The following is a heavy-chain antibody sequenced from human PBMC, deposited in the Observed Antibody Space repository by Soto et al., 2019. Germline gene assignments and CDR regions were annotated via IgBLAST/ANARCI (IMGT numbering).Heavy chain of an antibody. CDR1: GYTFTRYG. V-gene: IGHV1-18*01. Sequence: QVQLVQSGAEVKNPGASVKVSCKASGYTFTRYGIVWARQAPGQRLEWMGWINTYNGNTNYAQNVQGRVTLTTDTSTSTAYMELRSLRSNDTAIYYCAMVDVYVTPSPQDVWGQGTTVIVSS. CDR3: AMVDVYVTPSPQDV. CDR2: INTYNGNT. J-gene: IGHJ6*02. D-gene: IGHD3-16*01.